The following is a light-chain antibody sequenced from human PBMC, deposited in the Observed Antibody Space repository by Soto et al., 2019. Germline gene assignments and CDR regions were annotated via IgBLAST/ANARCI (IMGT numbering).Light chain of an antibody. J-gene: IGLJ1*01. CDR1: SSDVGSYNY. Sequence: QSVLTQPASVSGSPGQTITISCTGTSSDVGSYNYVSWYQHHPGKVPKLMIYDVSSRPSVVSNRFSGSKSGNTASLTISGLQTEDEADYYCSSYTTSETRVFGAGTKVTVL. V-gene: IGLV2-14*03. CDR2: DVS. CDR3: SSYTTSETRV.